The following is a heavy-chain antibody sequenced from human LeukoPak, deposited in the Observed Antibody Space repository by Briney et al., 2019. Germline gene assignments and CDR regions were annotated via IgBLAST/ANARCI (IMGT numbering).Heavy chain of an antibody. CDR1: GYTFSSYG. CDR2: ISGDNGRT. D-gene: IGHD5-12*01. Sequence: ASVKVSCKAYGYTFSSYGITWVRQAPGQGLEWMGWISGDNGRTKYAQNFQGRVTMTTDTSTSTAYMELRSLRSDDTAIYFCARSRLATITAGPFDYWGQGTLVAVSS. V-gene: IGHV1-18*01. J-gene: IGHJ4*02. CDR3: ARSRLATITAGPFDY.